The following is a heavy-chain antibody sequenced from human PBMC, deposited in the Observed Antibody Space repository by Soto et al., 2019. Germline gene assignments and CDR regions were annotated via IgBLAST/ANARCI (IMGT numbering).Heavy chain of an antibody. CDR1: GGTFNNFA. J-gene: IGHJ6*02. V-gene: IGHV1-69*13. Sequence: GASVKVSCKASGGTFNNFAFSWVRQAPGQGFEWMGGIIPVFRSANYAQRFRGRITITADEYTSTVYLYLNDLRSDDTAVYYCARWYCASDNCPLFYYFVDLWGLGTTVTVSS. D-gene: IGHD2-21*02. CDR3: ARWYCASDNCPLFYYFVDL. CDR2: IIPVFRSA.